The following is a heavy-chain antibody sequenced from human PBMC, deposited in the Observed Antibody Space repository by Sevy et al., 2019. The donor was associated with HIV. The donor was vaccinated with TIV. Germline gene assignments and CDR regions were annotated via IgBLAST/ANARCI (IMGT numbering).Heavy chain of an antibody. V-gene: IGHV3-9*01. CDR2: ISWNSASI. D-gene: IGHD2-8*01. J-gene: IGHJ4*01. CDR3: ARDRDDGYCTNGVCFNFDN. CDR1: GFTFDDYA. Sequence: GGSLRLSCAASGFTFDDYAMHWVRQTPGKGLEWVSGISWNSASIDYADSLKGRFTISRDNAKNSLYLQMKSLRADDTALYYCARDRDDGYCTNGVCFNFDNWGQGTLVTVSS.